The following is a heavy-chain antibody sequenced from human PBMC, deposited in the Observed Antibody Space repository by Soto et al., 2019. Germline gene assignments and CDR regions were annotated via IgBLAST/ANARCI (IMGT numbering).Heavy chain of an antibody. CDR3: ARHGDCSSISCSSFHYTDV. V-gene: IGHV4-59*08. CDR2: IYSSGST. Sequence: PSETLSLTCTVSGGSISSYYWSWIRQPPGKGLEWIGYIYSSGSTNYNPSLKSRVIISVDTSKNQFSLKLSSVTAADTAVYYCARHGDCSSISCSSFHYTDVWGKGTTVTVSS. J-gene: IGHJ6*03. CDR1: GGSISSYY. D-gene: IGHD2-2*01.